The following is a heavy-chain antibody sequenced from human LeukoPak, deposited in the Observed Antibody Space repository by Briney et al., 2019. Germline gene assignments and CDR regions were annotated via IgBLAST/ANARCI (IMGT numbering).Heavy chain of an antibody. D-gene: IGHD2-15*01. J-gene: IGHJ4*02. CDR3: ARDYCSGGSCYSKYYFDY. CDR2: IIPIFGTA. Sequence: GASVKVSCKASGGTFSSYAISWVRQAPGQGLEWMGGIIPIFGTANYAQKFQGRVTITADESTSTAYMELSSLRSEDTAVYYCARDYCSGGSCYSKYYFDYWGQGTLVTVSS. CDR1: GGTFSSYA. V-gene: IGHV1-69*13.